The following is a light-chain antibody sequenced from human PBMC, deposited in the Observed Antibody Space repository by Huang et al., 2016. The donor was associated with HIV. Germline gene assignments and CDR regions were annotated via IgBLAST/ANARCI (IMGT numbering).Light chain of an antibody. CDR2: GAS. V-gene: IGKV3-15*01. CDR1: QSVSSN. J-gene: IGKJ2*01. CDR3: QQYNNWPLYT. Sequence: EIVMTQSPATLSVSPGERATLSCRASQSVSSNVAWYQQKPGQAPSLLIYGASTRAPGIPARFSGSGSGTEFTLTISRLQSEDFAVYYCQQYNNWPLYTFGQGTKLEIK.